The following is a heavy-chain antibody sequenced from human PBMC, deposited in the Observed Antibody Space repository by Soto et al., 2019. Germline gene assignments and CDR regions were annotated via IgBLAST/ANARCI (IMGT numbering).Heavy chain of an antibody. J-gene: IGHJ6*02. CDR1: GGTFSSYA. V-gene: IGHV1-69*01. CDR3: ARESEGPIPMIVVPSYYYGMDV. Sequence: QVQLVQSGAEVKKPGSSVKVSCKASGGTFSSYAISWVRQAPGQGLEWMGGIIPIFGTANYAQKFQGRVTITADESTSTAYMELSSLRSEDTAVYYCARESEGPIPMIVVPSYYYGMDVWGQGTTVTVSS. CDR2: IIPIFGTA. D-gene: IGHD3-22*01.